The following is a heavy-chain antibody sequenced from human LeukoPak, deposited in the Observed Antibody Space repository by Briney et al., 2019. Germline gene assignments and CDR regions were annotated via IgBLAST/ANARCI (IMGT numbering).Heavy chain of an antibody. D-gene: IGHD3-22*01. CDR2: ISGSGGST. CDR1: GFTFSDYA. V-gene: IGHV3-23*01. CDR3: ATEVLDYYDSSGTRGAFDI. J-gene: IGHJ3*02. Sequence: GGSLRLSCAASGFTFSDYAMSWVRQAPGKGLEWVSAISGSGGSTYYADSVKGRFTISRDNSKNTLYLQMNSLRAEDTAIYYYATEVLDYYDSSGTRGAFDIWGQGTMVTVSS.